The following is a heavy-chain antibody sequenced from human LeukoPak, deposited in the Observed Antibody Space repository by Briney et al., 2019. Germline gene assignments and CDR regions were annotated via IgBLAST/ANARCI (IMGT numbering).Heavy chain of an antibody. CDR3: ARDPTRTYDFWSGYYFDY. J-gene: IGHJ4*02. CDR2: ISSSSSTI. V-gene: IGHV3-48*01. CDR1: GFTFSSYS. D-gene: IGHD3-3*01. Sequence: GGSLRLSCAASGFTFSSYSMNWVRQAPGKGLEWVSYISSSSSTIYYADSVKGRFTISRDNAKNSLYLQMNSLRAEDTAVYYCARDPTRTYDFWSGYYFDYWGQGTLVTVSS.